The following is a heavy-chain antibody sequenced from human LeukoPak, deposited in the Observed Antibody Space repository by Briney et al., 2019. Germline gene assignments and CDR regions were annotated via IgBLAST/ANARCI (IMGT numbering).Heavy chain of an antibody. J-gene: IGHJ3*02. CDR1: GYTFTSYG. CDR2: ISAYNGNT. V-gene: IGHV1-18*01. Sequence: ASVKVSCKASGYTFTSYGISWVRQAPGQGLEWMGWISAYNGNTNYAQKLQGRVTMTTDTSTSTAYMELRRLRSDDTAVYYCARGSSIAARYDAFDIWGQGTMVTVSS. D-gene: IGHD6-6*01. CDR3: ARGSSIAARYDAFDI.